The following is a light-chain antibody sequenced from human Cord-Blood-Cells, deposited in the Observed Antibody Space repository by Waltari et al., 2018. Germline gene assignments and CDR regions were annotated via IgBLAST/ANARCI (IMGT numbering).Light chain of an antibody. Sequence: EIVLTQSPGTLSLSPGDRATLSCRASQSVSSSYLAWYQQKPGQAPRLLIYGASSRATGIPDRFSGNGSGTDFTLTISRLEPEDFAVYYCQQYGSSITFGQGTRLEIK. J-gene: IGKJ5*01. V-gene: IGKV3-20*01. CDR3: QQYGSSIT. CDR1: QSVSSSY. CDR2: GAS.